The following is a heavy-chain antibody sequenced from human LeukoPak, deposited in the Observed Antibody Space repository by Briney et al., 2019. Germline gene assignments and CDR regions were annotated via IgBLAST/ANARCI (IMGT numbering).Heavy chain of an antibody. CDR1: GGTFSSYA. V-gene: IGHV1-69*13. D-gene: IGHD3-10*01. Sequence: ASVKVSCKASGGTFSSYAISWVRQAPGQGLEWMGGIIPIFGTANYAQKFQGRVTITADESTSTAYMELSSLRSEDTAVYYCARTPYYGSGTPSWFDPWGQGTLVTVSS. CDR3: ARTPYYGSGTPSWFDP. J-gene: IGHJ5*02. CDR2: IIPIFGTA.